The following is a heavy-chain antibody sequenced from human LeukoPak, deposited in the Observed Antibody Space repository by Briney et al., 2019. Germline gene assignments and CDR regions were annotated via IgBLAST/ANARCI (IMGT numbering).Heavy chain of an antibody. D-gene: IGHD3-22*01. Sequence: AGSLRLSCAASGFTISSYSMNWIRQAPGKGLEWVASISSSSSYIYYADSVKGRFTISRDNAKNSLYLQMNRLRAEDTAVYYCARELRFVYYDSSGPWGAFDIWGQGTMVTVSS. V-gene: IGHV3-21*01. CDR2: ISSSSSYI. J-gene: IGHJ3*02. CDR1: GFTISSYS. CDR3: ARELRFVYYDSSGPWGAFDI.